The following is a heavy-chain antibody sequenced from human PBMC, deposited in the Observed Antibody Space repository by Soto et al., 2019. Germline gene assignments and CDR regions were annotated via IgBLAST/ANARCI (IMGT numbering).Heavy chain of an antibody. CDR3: AREGGGYCSGGSCQVDY. V-gene: IGHV4-39*02. CDR2: IYYRGNT. Sequence: PSETLSLSYTVSGGSISSSSYYWGWIRQPPGKGLEWIGSIYYRGNTYYNPSLKSRVTISVDTSKNQFSLKLSSVTAADTAVYYCAREGGGYCSGGSCQVDYWGQGTLVTVSS. D-gene: IGHD2-15*01. CDR1: GGSISSSSYY. J-gene: IGHJ4*02.